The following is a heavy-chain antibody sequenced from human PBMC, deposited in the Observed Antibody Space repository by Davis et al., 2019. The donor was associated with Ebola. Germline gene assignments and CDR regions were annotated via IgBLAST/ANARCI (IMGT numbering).Heavy chain of an antibody. CDR2: INAGNGNT. J-gene: IGHJ6*02. D-gene: IGHD3-9*01. V-gene: IGHV1-3*01. CDR3: ARDLVYDLRYFDDDYYYGMDV. Sequence: ASVKVSCKASGYTFTSYAMHWVRQAPGQRLEWMGWINAGNGNTKYSQKFQGRVTITRDTSASTAYMELSSLRSEDTAVYYCARDLVYDLRYFDDDYYYGMDVWGQGTTVTVSS. CDR1: GYTFTSYA.